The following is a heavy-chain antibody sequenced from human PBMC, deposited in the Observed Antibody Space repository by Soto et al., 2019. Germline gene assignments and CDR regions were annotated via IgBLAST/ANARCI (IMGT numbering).Heavy chain of an antibody. D-gene: IGHD3-3*01. V-gene: IGHV3-13*01. Sequence: EVQLVESGGGLVQPGGSLRLSCAASGFTFSSYDMHWVRQATGKGLEWVSAIGTAGDTYYPGSVKGRFTISRENAKNSLYLQMNSLRAGDTAVYYCARGHFTICGVVAGNGIDVWGQGTTVTVSS. J-gene: IGHJ6*02. CDR1: GFTFSSYD. CDR3: ARGHFTICGVVAGNGIDV. CDR2: IGTAGDT.